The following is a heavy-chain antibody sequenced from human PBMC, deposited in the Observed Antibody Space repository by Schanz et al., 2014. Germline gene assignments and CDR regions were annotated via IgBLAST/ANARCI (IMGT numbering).Heavy chain of an antibody. CDR2: IRSSSTPI. J-gene: IGHJ4*02. CDR1: GFTFSDYS. Sequence: VHLLDSGGGLVQPGGSLRLSCAASGFTFSDYSMNWVRQAPGKGPEWVSYIRSSSTPIYYADSMKGRFTVSRDNAENALYLQMNSLRAEDTGLYFCARGGSGSHYRLDYWGQGTLVTVSS. CDR3: ARGGSGSHYRLDY. V-gene: IGHV3-48*01. D-gene: IGHD1-26*01.